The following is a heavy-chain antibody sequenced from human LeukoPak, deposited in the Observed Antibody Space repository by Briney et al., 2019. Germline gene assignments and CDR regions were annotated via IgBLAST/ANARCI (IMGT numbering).Heavy chain of an antibody. CDR3: ARDTYYSSSSGFDY. Sequence: PSETLSLTCAVYGGSFSGYYWSWIRQPPGKGLEWIGEINHSGSTNYNPSLKSRVTISVDTSKNQFSLKLSSVTAADTAVYYCARDTYYSSSSGFDYWGQGTLVTVSS. CDR2: INHSGST. V-gene: IGHV4-34*01. CDR1: GGSFSGYY. D-gene: IGHD6-6*01. J-gene: IGHJ4*02.